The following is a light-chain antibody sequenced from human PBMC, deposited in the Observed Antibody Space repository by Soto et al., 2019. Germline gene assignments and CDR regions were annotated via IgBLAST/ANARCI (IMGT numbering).Light chain of an antibody. CDR3: GTWDSSLSAV. Sequence: NFMLTQPHSVSESPGKTVTISCTGSSGSVASNYVHWYQRRPGSAPTIVIYGDNQRPSGVPDRFSGSKSGTSATLGITGLQTGDEADYYCGTWDSSLSAVFGGGTKLTVL. J-gene: IGLJ2*01. CDR2: GDN. V-gene: IGLV6-57*02. CDR1: SGSVASNY.